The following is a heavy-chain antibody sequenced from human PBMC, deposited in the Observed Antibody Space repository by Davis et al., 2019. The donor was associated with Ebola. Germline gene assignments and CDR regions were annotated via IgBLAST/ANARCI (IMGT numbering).Heavy chain of an antibody. Sequence: GGSLRLSCAASRLTFSNYAMSWVRQAPGGGLEWVSFISLSGDTVYYADSVKGRFTVSRDNAKNSLYLQMNSLRAEDTAVYYCARGVTQYDYWGQGTLVTVSS. D-gene: IGHD3-16*02. V-gene: IGHV3-48*03. CDR3: ARGVTQYDY. CDR1: RLTFSNYA. CDR2: ISLSGDTV. J-gene: IGHJ4*02.